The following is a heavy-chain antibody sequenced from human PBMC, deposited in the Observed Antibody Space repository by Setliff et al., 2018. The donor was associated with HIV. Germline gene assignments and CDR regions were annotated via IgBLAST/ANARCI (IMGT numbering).Heavy chain of an antibody. J-gene: IGHJ4*02. Sequence: GGSLRLSCAASGFTFSNYVINWVRQAPGKGLEWISGISGSGVNSYYADSVKGRFTISRDNSKNTVYLQMNSLRAEDTAVYYCAKTSNTGYLFCSDYWGQGTMVTVSS. CDR1: GFTFSNYV. V-gene: IGHV3-23*01. CDR3: AKTSNTGYLFCSDY. D-gene: IGHD3-9*01. CDR2: ISGSGVNS.